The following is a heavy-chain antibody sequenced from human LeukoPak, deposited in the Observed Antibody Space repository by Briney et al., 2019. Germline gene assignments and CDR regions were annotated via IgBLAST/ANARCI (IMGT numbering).Heavy chain of an antibody. CDR3: TTRLLFGGYSYGYRID. D-gene: IGHD5-18*01. V-gene: IGHV3-15*01. CDR2: IKSKTDGGTT. Sequence: PGGSLRLSCAASGFTFSNAWMSWVRQAPGKGLEWVGRIKSKTDGGTTDYAAPVKGRFTISRDDSKNTLYLQMNSLKTEDTAVYYCTTRLLFGGYSYGYRIDWGQGTLVTVSS. CDR1: GFTFSNAW. J-gene: IGHJ4*02.